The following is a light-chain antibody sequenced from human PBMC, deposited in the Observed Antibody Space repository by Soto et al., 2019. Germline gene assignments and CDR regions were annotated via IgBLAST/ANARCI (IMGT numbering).Light chain of an antibody. Sequence: QSVLTQSPSASASLGASVKLTCTLSSGHSSNAIAWHQQQPEKGPRYLMKLNSDGSHSKGDGIPDRFSGSSSGAERYLTSSSLQSEDEADYYCQTWGTGIRVFGGGTKLTVL. CDR1: SGHSSNA. CDR2: LNSDGSH. V-gene: IGLV4-69*01. CDR3: QTWGTGIRV. J-gene: IGLJ3*02.